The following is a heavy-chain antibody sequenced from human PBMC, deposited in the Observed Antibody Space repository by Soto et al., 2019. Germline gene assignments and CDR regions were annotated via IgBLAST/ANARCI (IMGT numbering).Heavy chain of an antibody. J-gene: IGHJ3*02. D-gene: IGHD4-17*01. V-gene: IGHV3-30*18. CDR1: GFTFSSYG. CDR3: AKSTVTNDAFDI. Sequence: QVELVESGGGVVQPGRSLRLSCVASGFTFSSYGMHWVRQAPGKGLEWVAVISYDGNNKYYGDSVKGRFTISRDNSKNTLYRQMNSLRAEDTAVYYCAKSTVTNDAFDIWGQGTMLTVSS. CDR2: ISYDGNNK.